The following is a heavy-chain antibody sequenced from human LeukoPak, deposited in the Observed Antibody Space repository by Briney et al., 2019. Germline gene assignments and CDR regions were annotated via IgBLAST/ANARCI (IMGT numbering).Heavy chain of an antibody. CDR3: AKDRIPVLPDY. Sequence: GGSLRLSRAPAGFTLVSDAMASVRQAPGKGLEWVSAISGSGGSTYYADSVKGRFTISRDNSKNTLDLQMNSLGAEHTAVYYCAKDRIPVLPDYWGQGTLVTVSS. V-gene: IGHV3-23*01. D-gene: IGHD2-8*02. J-gene: IGHJ4*02. CDR1: GFTLVSDA. CDR2: ISGSGGST.